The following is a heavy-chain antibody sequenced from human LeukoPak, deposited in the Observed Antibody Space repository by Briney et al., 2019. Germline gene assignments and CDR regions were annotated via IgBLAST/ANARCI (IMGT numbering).Heavy chain of an antibody. CDR2: ISGSGGTT. CDR1: GVTFSSYA. Sequence: PGGSLRLSCAASGVTFSSYAMTWVRQAPGKGLEWVSVISGSGGTTYYADSVKGRFTISRDNSKNTLYLQMNSLRAEDTAVYYCAKEGDGYNFSRFEFDYWGQGTLVTVSS. D-gene: IGHD5-24*01. CDR3: AKEGDGYNFSRFEFDY. V-gene: IGHV3-23*01. J-gene: IGHJ4*02.